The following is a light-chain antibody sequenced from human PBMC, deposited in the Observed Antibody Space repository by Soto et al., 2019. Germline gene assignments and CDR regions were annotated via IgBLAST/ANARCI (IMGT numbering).Light chain of an antibody. J-gene: IGLJ7*01. CDR2: VNSDGHQ. V-gene: IGLV4-69*01. Sequence: QSVLTQAPSASASPGASVKLTCTLSSGHSSYAIAWHQQQPEKGPRFLMKVNSDGHQNKGDGIPDRFSGSSSGAERYLTISSLQSEDEADYYCQTWGAGIVVFGGGTQLTVL. CDR1: SGHSSYA. CDR3: QTWGAGIVV.